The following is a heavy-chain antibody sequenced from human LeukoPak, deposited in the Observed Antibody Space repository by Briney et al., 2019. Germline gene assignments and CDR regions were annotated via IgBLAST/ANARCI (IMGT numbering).Heavy chain of an antibody. CDR3: ARHGGLYNWSPSD. V-gene: IGHV1-69*13. Sequence: SVKVSCKASGGTFSSYAISWVRQAPGQGLEWMGGIIPIFGTANYAQKFQGRVTITADESTSTAYMELSSLRSEDTAVYYCARHGGLYNWSPSDWGQGTLVTVSS. J-gene: IGHJ4*02. D-gene: IGHD1-20*01. CDR1: GGTFSSYA. CDR2: IIPIFGTA.